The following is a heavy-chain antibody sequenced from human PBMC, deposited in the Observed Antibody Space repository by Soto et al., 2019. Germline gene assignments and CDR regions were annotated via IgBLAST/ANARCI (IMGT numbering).Heavy chain of an antibody. J-gene: IGHJ4*02. Sequence: ASVKVSCKASGYPFTSSAIHWVRQAPGQRLEWMGWINAGNGNTKYSQKFQGRVTITRDTSASTAYMELSSLRSEDTAVYYCARSRTGIAAAGAFDYWGQGTLVTVSS. CDR3: ARSRTGIAAAGAFDY. D-gene: IGHD6-13*01. CDR1: GYPFTSSA. CDR2: INAGNGNT. V-gene: IGHV1-3*01.